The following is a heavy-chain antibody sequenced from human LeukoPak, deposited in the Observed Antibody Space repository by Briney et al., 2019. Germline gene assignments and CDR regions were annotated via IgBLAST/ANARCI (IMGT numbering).Heavy chain of an antibody. D-gene: IGHD3-22*01. CDR3: ARGEPYYYDSSGYCGDY. CDR1: GFTFSSCG. CDR2: IWYDGSNK. Sequence: PGGSLRLSCAASGFTFSSCGMHWVRQAPGKGLEWVAVIWYDGSNKYYADSVKGRFTISRDNSKNTLYLQMSSLRAEDTAVYYCARGEPYYYDSSGYCGDYWGQGTLVTVSS. V-gene: IGHV3-33*01. J-gene: IGHJ4*02.